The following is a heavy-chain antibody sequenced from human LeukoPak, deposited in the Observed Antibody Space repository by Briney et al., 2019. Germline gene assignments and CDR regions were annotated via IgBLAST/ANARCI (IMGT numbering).Heavy chain of an antibody. CDR3: ARVPRYYYYMDV. J-gene: IGHJ6*03. V-gene: IGHV4-59*01. CDR1: GGSISSYY. CDR2: TYDSGST. Sequence: PSETLSLTCTVSGGSISSYYWSWIRQPPGKGLEWLGYTYDSGSTNYNPSLKSRVTISVDTSKNQFSLKLSFVTAADTAVYYCARVPRYYYYMDVWGKGTTVTVSS.